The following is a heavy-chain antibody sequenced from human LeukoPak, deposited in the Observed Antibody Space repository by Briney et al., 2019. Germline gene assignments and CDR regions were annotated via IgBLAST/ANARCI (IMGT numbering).Heavy chain of an antibody. V-gene: IGHV3-48*03. J-gene: IGHJ5*02. CDR3: ARRPYYYDSSGYWS. CDR1: GFTFSSYE. D-gene: IGHD3-22*01. Sequence: PGGSLRLSCAASGFTFSSYEMNWVRQAPGKGLEWVSYISSSGSTIYYADSVKGRFTISRDNAKNSLYLQMNSLRAEDTAVYYCARRPYYYDSSGYWSWGQGTLVTVSS. CDR2: ISSSGSTI.